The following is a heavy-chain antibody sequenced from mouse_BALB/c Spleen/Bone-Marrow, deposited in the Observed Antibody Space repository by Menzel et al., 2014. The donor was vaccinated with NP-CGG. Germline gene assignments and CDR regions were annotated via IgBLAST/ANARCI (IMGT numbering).Heavy chain of an antibody. CDR3: ARQDGFDY. Sequence: EVKLMESGGGLVKPGGSLKLSCAASGFTFSNYAMSWVRQTPEKRLEWVAIISSGGSYTYYPDSVKGRFTISRDNAKTILYLQMSSLRSEDTAMYYCARQDGFDYWGRGTTLTVSS. J-gene: IGHJ2*01. V-gene: IGHV5-9-3*01. CDR2: ISSGGSYT. CDR1: GFTFSNYA. D-gene: IGHD2-3*01.